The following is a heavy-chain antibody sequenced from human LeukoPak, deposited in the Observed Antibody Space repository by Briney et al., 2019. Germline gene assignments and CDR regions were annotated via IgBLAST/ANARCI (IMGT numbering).Heavy chain of an antibody. CDR2: MNPNSGNT. CDR1: GYTFTSYD. V-gene: IGHV1-8*01. J-gene: IGHJ6*02. CDR3: ARGRRSHPVFRVMDV. Sequence: ASVKVSCKASGYTFTSYDINWVRQATGQGLEWMGWMNPNSGNTGYAQKFQGRVTMTRNTSISTAYMELSSLRSEDTAVYYCARGRRSHPVFRVMDVWGQGTTVTVSS.